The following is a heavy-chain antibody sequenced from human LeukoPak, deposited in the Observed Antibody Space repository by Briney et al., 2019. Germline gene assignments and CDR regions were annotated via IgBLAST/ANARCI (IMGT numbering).Heavy chain of an antibody. CDR3: ARYGSGTYSFDY. J-gene: IGHJ4*02. CDR1: GGSLRNYY. V-gene: IGHV4-59*01. D-gene: IGHD3-10*01. Sequence: PSETLSLTCTVSGGSLRNYYWSWIRQPPGKGLEWIGYIYYSGSTNSNPSLKSRVTISVDTSKNQFSLKLTSVTAADTAVYYCARYGSGTYSFDYWGQGTLAVVPS. CDR2: IYYSGST.